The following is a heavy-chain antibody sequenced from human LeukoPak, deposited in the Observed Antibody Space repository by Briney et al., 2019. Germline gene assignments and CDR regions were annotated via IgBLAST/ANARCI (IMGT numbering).Heavy chain of an antibody. V-gene: IGHV3-33*01. CDR3: ARKLWHRNDC. D-gene: IGHD3-16*01. CDR1: GFTFSSYG. J-gene: IGHJ4*02. CDR2: IWYDGSNK. Sequence: GGSLRLSCAASGFTFSSYGIHWVRQAPGKGLEWVTLIWYDGSNKYYADSVKGRFTISRDNSKNTVYLQMNSLRAEDTALYYCARKLWHRNDCWGQGTLVTVSS.